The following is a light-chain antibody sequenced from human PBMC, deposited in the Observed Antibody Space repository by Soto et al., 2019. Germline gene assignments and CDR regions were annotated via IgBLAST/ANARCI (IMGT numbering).Light chain of an antibody. Sequence: EIVMTQSPATLSVSPGERATLSCRPSRGFGRTLAWYQQKPGQAPRLLIYGASTRAMVFPARFSGSGSGTEFTLTISSLQSEDFAVYYCQQYNNWPYTFGQGTKLEIK. J-gene: IGKJ2*01. CDR1: RGFGRT. CDR3: QQYNNWPYT. CDR2: GAS. V-gene: IGKV3-15*01.